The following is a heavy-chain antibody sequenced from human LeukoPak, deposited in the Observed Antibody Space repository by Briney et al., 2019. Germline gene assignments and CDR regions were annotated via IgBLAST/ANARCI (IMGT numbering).Heavy chain of an antibody. CDR3: ARMTMRATSVNFYYYFPDA. J-gene: IGHJ6*03. CDR1: GFTFSGYT. Sequence: PGGSLRLSCAASGFTFSGYTLHWVRQAPGKGLEYVSAIISHGGSTHYADSVKGRFTVSRDNSKNTLYLQMDSLRDEDMAVYYCARMTMRATSVNFYYYFPDAWSKGTTVTV. CDR2: IISHGGST. D-gene: IGHD3-3*01. V-gene: IGHV3-64*02.